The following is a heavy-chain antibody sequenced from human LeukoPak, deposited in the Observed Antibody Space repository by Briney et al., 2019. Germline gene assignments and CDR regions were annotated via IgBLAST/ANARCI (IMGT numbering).Heavy chain of an antibody. D-gene: IGHD1-14*01. Sequence: GGSLRLSCAASGFTFSSYAMTWVRQAPGKGLEWVSAISGTDGSTFYADSVKGRFTISRDNSKNTLYLEMNSLSPDDTAVYYCARGVEPLAANTLAYWGQGTLVTVSS. CDR1: GFTFSSYA. V-gene: IGHV3-23*01. CDR3: ARGVEPLAANTLAY. CDR2: ISGTDGST. J-gene: IGHJ4*02.